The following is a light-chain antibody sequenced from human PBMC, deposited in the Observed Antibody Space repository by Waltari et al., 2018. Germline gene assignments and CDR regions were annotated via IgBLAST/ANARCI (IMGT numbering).Light chain of an antibody. J-gene: IGKJ2*01. V-gene: IGKV4-1*01. Sequence: DIVMTQSPDSLAVSLGEKATINCKSSQRVLYSANNKNYLDWYQQKPGQPPKLLIYWASTRESGVPDRFSGSGSGTGFTLTISSLQAEDVAGYYCQQYYSTPYTFGQGTKLEIK. CDR3: QQYYSTPYT. CDR2: WAS. CDR1: QRVLYSANNKNY.